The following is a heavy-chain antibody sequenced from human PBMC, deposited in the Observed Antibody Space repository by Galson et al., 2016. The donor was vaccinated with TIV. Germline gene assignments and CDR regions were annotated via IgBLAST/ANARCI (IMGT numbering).Heavy chain of an antibody. D-gene: IGHD2-21*01. CDR1: GFTFSSYG. J-gene: IGHJ4*02. CDR2: ISGSGLST. V-gene: IGHV3-23*01. CDR3: AKHFVRAAHVPEAGINDY. Sequence: SLRLSCAVSGFTFSSYGMRWVRQAPGKGLDWVSDISGSGLSTYYADSGKGRFTISRDNSKNTPYLQMNSLTVEDTAVYYCAKHFVRAAHVPEAGINDYWGQGTLVTVSS.